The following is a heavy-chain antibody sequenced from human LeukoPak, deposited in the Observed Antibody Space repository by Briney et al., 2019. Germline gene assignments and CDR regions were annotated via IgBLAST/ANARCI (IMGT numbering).Heavy chain of an antibody. Sequence: SGTLSLTCAVYGGSFSGYYWSWIRQPPGKGLEWIGEINHSGSTNYNPSLKSRVTISVDTSKNQFSLKLSSVTAADTAVHYCARAPLKIVGATKDYYYYGMDVWGQGTTVTVSS. J-gene: IGHJ6*02. V-gene: IGHV4-34*01. D-gene: IGHD1-26*01. CDR1: GGSFSGYY. CDR3: ARAPLKIVGATKDYYYYGMDV. CDR2: INHSGST.